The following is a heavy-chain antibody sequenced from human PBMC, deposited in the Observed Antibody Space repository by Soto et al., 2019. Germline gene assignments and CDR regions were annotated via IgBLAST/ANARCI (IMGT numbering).Heavy chain of an antibody. V-gene: IGHV1-46*01. CDR2: INPNGGGT. CDR3: AREGGSNSWYYYYGMDV. Sequence: QVQLVQSGAEVKKPGASVKVSCKASGYVFTNYFMHWVRQAPGQGREWMGIINPNGGGTSYAQKFEGRVTMTRDSATSTVYMDLSSLRSEDTDMYLCAREGGSNSWYYYYGMDVWGQGTPVTVSS. J-gene: IGHJ6*02. D-gene: IGHD6-13*01. CDR1: GYVFTNYF.